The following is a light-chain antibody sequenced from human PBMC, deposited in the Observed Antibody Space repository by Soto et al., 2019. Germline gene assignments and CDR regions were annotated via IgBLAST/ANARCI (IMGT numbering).Light chain of an antibody. Sequence: QPVLTQPPSVSGAPGQRVTISCTGSSSNIGAGYDVHWYQQPPGAAPKLLIYANNNRPSGVPDRFSGSKSGTSASLAITGLQAEDEADYYCQSYDSSLSGSVFGGGTQLTVL. CDR2: ANN. CDR3: QSYDSSLSGSV. V-gene: IGLV1-40*01. J-gene: IGLJ7*01. CDR1: SSNIGAGYD.